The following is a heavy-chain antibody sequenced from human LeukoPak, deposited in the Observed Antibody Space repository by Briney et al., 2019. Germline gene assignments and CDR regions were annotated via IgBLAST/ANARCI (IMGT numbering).Heavy chain of an antibody. CDR3: ARGKSGPGFSHYYMDV. J-gene: IGHJ6*04. CDR2: VYASGST. D-gene: IGHD3-10*01. CDR1: GVSISSYY. V-gene: IGHV4-4*07. Sequence: PSETLSLTCTVSGVSISSYYWSWIRQPAGKGLEWIGRVYASGSTNYNPSLKSRVTMSVDTSKNQFSLKLSSVTAADTAVYYCARGKSGPGFSHYYMDVWGSGITVTVSS.